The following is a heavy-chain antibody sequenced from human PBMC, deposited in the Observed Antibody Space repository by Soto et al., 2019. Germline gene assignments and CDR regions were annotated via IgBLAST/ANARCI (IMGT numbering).Heavy chain of an antibody. J-gene: IGHJ5*02. Sequence: QVQLQESGPGLVKPSQTLSLTCTVSGGSISSGGYYWSWIRQHPGKGLEWIGYIYYSGSTYYNPYLNXRXTXSXXTSKNQFSLKLSSVTAADTAVYYCARVGGINWFDPWGQGTLVTVSS. D-gene: IGHD3-16*01. CDR1: GGSISSGGYY. CDR3: ARVGGINWFDP. V-gene: IGHV4-31*03. CDR2: IYYSGST.